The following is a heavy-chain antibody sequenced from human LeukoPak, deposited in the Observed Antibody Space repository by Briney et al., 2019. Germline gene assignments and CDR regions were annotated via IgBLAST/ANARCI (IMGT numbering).Heavy chain of an antibody. CDR1: GGSISSGSYY. CDR2: IYTSGST. V-gene: IGHV4-61*02. CDR3: ARDRFGMSATGTDFDY. Sequence: SQTLSLTCTVSGGSISSGSYYWSWIRQPAGKGLEWIGRIYTSGSTNYNPSLKSRVTISVGTSKTQFSLTLTSVTAADTAVYYCARDRFGMSATGTDFDYWGQGTLVTVSS. D-gene: IGHD6-13*01. J-gene: IGHJ4*02.